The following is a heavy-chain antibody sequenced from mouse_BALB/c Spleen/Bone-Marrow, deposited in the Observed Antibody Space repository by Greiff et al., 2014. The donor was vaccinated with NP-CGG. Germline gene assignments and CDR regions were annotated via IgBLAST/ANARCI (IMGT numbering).Heavy chain of an antibody. D-gene: IGHD2-14*01. V-gene: IGHV1-37*01. CDR1: GYSFTDYF. Sequence: VQLQQSGPELVRPGASVKISCKASGYSFTDYFMNWVKQSHGKSLEWIGRINPYNGDTFYNQKFKGKATLTVDKSSSTAHMELLSLTSEDSAVYYCGRSGRYDVRFAYWGQGTLVTVSA. CDR2: INPYNGDT. J-gene: IGHJ3*01. CDR3: GRSGRYDVRFAY.